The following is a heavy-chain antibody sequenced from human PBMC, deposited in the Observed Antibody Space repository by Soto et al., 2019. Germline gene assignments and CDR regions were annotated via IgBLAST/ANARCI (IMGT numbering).Heavy chain of an antibody. J-gene: IGHJ3*02. D-gene: IGHD3-10*01. Sequence: GGSLRLSCAASGFTFSDYYMSWIRQAPGKGLEWVSYISSSGSTIYYADSVKGRFTISRDNAKNSLYLQMNSLRAEDTAVYYCARSILLWFGEPSDAFDIWGQGTMVTVSS. CDR3: ARSILLWFGEPSDAFDI. CDR2: ISSSGSTI. CDR1: GFTFSDYY. V-gene: IGHV3-11*01.